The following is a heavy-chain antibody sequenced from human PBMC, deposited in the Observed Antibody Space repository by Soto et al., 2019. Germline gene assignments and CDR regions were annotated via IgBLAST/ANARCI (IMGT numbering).Heavy chain of an antibody. Sequence: PGGSLRLSCAASGFTFTRYSMNWVRQAPGKGLEWVSSISSTTNYIYYADSMKGRFTVSRDNAKSSVYLEMNSLSAEDTAAYYCARESEDLTSNFDYWGQGTLVTVSS. CDR1: GFTFTRYS. J-gene: IGHJ4*02. CDR3: ARESEDLTSNFDY. CDR2: ISSTTNYI. V-gene: IGHV3-21*01.